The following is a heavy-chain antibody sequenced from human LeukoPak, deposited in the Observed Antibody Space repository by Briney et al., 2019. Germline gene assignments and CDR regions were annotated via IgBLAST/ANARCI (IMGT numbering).Heavy chain of an antibody. CDR1: GFTFSSYS. Sequence: PGGSLRLSCAASGFTFSSYSMNWVRQAPGKGLEWVSSISSSSSYIYYADSVKGRFTISRDNAKNSLYLQMNSLRAEDTAVYYCARVQLTGDHFDYWGQGTLVTVSS. V-gene: IGHV3-21*01. CDR2: ISSSSSYI. D-gene: IGHD7-27*01. J-gene: IGHJ4*02. CDR3: ARVQLTGDHFDY.